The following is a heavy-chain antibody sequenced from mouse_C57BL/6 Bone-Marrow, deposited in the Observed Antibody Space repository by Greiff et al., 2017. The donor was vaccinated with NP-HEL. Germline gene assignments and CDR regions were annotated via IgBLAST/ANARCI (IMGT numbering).Heavy chain of an antibody. D-gene: IGHD2-4*01. V-gene: IGHV1-4*01. Sequence: VQLQQSGAELARPGASVKMSCKASGYTFTSYTMHWVKQRPGQGLEWIGYINPSSGYTKYNQKFKDKATLPADKSSSKAYMQLSSLTSEYSAFCYCARRGSYYDYDDEYYYAMDYWGQGTSVTVSS. CDR3: ARRGSYYDYDDEYYYAMDY. CDR1: GYTFTSYT. J-gene: IGHJ4*01. CDR2: INPSSGYT.